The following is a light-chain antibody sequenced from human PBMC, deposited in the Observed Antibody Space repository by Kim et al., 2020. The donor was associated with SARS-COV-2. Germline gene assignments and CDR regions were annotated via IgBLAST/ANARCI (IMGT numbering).Light chain of an antibody. CDR3: QQYDTYSYT. CDR1: QSSSSW. CDR2: KAS. Sequence: SASIGDRVNITCRASQSSSSWLAWYQQKPGKAPKVLIYKASTLQTGVPSRFSGSGSGTEFSLTISCLQPDDCATYYCQQYDTYSYTFGQGTKLEI. J-gene: IGKJ2*01. V-gene: IGKV1-5*03.